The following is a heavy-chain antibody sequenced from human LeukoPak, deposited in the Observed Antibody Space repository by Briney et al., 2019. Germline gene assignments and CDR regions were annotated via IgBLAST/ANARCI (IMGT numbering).Heavy chain of an antibody. CDR1: GFTFSTYW. CDR3: AKGGHFNFDY. CDR2: IKEDGSDR. Sequence: GGSLRLSCAASGFTFSTYWMKWVRQAPGKGLEWVASIKEDGSDRYYVDSVKGRFSISRDNAKNSLYLQMNSLRTEDTAVYYCAKGGHFNFDYWGQGTLVTVSS. J-gene: IGHJ4*02. D-gene: IGHD5-12*01. V-gene: IGHV3-7*01.